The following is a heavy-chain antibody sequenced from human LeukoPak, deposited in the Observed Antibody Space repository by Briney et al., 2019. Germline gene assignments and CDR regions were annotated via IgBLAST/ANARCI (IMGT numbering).Heavy chain of an antibody. CDR2: IYTDGST. J-gene: IGHJ4*02. Sequence: SETLSLTCTVSGGSISSGSYYWSWIRQPAGKGLEWIGRIYTDGSTNYNPSLKSRVTISIDTSKNQFSLKLTSVTAADTAVYYCARTAAGQFDYWGQGTLVTVSS. CDR3: ARTAAGQFDY. D-gene: IGHD6-13*01. V-gene: IGHV4-61*02. CDR1: GGSISSGSYY.